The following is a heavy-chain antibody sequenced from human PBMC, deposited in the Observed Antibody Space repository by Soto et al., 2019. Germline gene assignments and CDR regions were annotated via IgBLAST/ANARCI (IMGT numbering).Heavy chain of an antibody. J-gene: IGHJ2*01. V-gene: IGHV1-8*01. Sequence: ASVKVSCKASGYTFTSYDINWVRQATGQGLEWMRWMNPNSGNTGYAQKFQGRVTMTRNTSISTAYMELSSLRSEDTAVYYCARGKYYDSSGSDWYFDLWGRGTLVTVSS. CDR1: GYTFTSYD. CDR3: ARGKYYDSSGSDWYFDL. D-gene: IGHD3-22*01. CDR2: MNPNSGNT.